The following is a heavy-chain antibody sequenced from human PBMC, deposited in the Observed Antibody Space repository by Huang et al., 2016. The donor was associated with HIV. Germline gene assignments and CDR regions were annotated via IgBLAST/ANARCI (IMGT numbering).Heavy chain of an antibody. J-gene: IGHJ6*02. CDR2: IGGLTRNV. CDR3: GRTGGYDRERFYHFSTDI. CDR1: GGSLSGQY. D-gene: IGHD5-12*01. V-gene: IGHV4-34*02. Sequence: QVHLQQWGAGLVRPSETLSLTCAVFGGSLSGQYWTWIRQSPGRGIEWMGEIGGLTRNVNYKSSLRSRLTISVNTAKNQFSLKLTSVTAADTGLYYCGRTGGYDRERFYHFSTDIWSPGTAVIVSS.